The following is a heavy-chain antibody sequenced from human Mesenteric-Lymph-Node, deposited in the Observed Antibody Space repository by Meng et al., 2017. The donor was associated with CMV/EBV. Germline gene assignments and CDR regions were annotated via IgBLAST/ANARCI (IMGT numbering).Heavy chain of an antibody. CDR3: ARGGMAMTLDY. D-gene: IGHD2-21*02. CDR1: RFTFSSYN. Sequence: GESLKISCAASRFTFSSYNMNWVRQAPGKGLEWVSSISKSSSYIYYADSVKGRFTISRDNAKNSLYLQMNSLRAEDTAVYYCARGGMAMTLDYWGQGTLVTVSS. V-gene: IGHV3-21*01. CDR2: ISKSSSYI. J-gene: IGHJ4*02.